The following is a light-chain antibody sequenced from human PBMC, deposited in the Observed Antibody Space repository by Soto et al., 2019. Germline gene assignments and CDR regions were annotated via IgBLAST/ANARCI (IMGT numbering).Light chain of an antibody. CDR1: QSVRSNY. J-gene: IGKJ1*01. CDR2: GAS. CDR3: QQYGNSPET. V-gene: IGKV3-20*01. Sequence: EIVLTQSPGTLSLSPGERATLSCRASQSVRSNYLTWYQRKPGQAPRLLIFGASIRATGIPDRFSGSGSGTDFSLTISRLEPEDFAVYYCQQYGNSPETFGQGTKVDIK.